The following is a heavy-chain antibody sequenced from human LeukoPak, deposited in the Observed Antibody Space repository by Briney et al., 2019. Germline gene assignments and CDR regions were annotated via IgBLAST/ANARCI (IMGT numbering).Heavy chain of an antibody. D-gene: IGHD3-10*01. CDR2: IYTSGST. Sequence: SETLPLTCTVSGVSISSYYWSWIRQPPGKGLEWIGRIYTSGSTNYNPSLKSRVTMSVDTSKNQFSLKLSSVTAADTAVYYCARDRGAYYYYYGMDVWGQGITVTVSS. J-gene: IGHJ6*02. V-gene: IGHV4-4*07. CDR1: GVSISSYY. CDR3: ARDRGAYYYYYGMDV.